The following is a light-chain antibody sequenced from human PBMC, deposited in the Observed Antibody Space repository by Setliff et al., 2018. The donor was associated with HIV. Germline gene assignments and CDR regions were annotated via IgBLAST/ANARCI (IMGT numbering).Light chain of an antibody. Sequence: QSVLTQPPSASGTPGQRVPVSCSGRSSNIGRNYVYWYQQLPGTAPKLLISRSNQRPSGVPDRFSGSKSGTSASLAISGLRSEDEADYYCAAWDDSLSGYVFGTGTKVNVL. CDR1: SSNIGRNY. V-gene: IGLV1-47*01. CDR3: AAWDDSLSGYV. CDR2: RSN. J-gene: IGLJ1*01.